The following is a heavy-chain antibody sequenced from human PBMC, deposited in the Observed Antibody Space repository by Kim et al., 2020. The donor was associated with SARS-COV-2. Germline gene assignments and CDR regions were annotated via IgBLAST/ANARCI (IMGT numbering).Heavy chain of an antibody. Sequence: SGSGLGTHDEDSVKGRFTISRDNSKSTLCLQMNSLRAEDTAIYYCEASDYWGQGSLVTVSS. CDR3: EASDY. CDR2: SGSGLGT. J-gene: IGHJ4*02. V-gene: IGHV3-23*01.